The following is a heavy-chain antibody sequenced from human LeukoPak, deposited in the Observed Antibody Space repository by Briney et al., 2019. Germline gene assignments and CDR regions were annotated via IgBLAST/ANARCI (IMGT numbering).Heavy chain of an antibody. CDR2: ISCLSTHI. CDR3: GRAFPALRTYSEGDL. Sequence: GWSLRLSCSASGFTFSYYDMNGVRQAPGKGLDGVSSISCLSTHIYYVGSVNGRFSISRDNDKNSVYMKMKRLGVEDTDIYSCGRAFPALRTYSEGDLWGQGILVTVSS. V-gene: IGHV3-21*01. CDR1: GFTFSYYD. J-gene: IGHJ4*02. D-gene: IGHD3-16*01.